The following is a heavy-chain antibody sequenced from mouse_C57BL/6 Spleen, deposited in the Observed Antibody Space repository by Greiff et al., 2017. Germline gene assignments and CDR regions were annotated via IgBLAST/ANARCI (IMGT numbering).Heavy chain of an antibody. CDR3: TSETAQATFDY. CDR2: IYPGNSDT. V-gene: IGHV1-5*01. D-gene: IGHD3-2*02. CDR1: GYTFTSYW. Sequence: VQLQQSGTVLARPGASVKMSCKTSGYTFTSYWMHWVKQRPGQGLEWIGAIYPGNSDTSYNQKFKGKAKLTAVTSASTAYMELSSLTNEDSAVYYCTSETAQATFDYWGQGTTLTVSS. J-gene: IGHJ2*01.